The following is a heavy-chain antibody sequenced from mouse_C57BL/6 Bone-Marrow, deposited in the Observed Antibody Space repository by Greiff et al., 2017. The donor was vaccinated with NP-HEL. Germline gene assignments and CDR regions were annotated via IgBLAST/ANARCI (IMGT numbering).Heavy chain of an antibody. CDR1: GFTFSDYG. CDR3: ASFDGYYGAY. CDR2: ISSGSSTI. J-gene: IGHJ3*01. Sequence: EVQLQESGGGLVKPGGSLKLSCAASGFTFSDYGMHWVRQAPEKGLEWVAYISSGSSTIYYADTVKGRFTISRDNAKNTLFLQMTSLRSEDTAMYYCASFDGYYGAYWGQGTLVTVSA. V-gene: IGHV5-17*01. D-gene: IGHD2-3*01.